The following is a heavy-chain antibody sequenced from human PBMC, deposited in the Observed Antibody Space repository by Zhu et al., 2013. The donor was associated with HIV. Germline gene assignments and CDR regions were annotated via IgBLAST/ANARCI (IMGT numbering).Heavy chain of an antibody. V-gene: IGHV1-69*06. CDR1: GYTFTSYG. D-gene: IGHD1-26*01. J-gene: IGHJ3*02. CDR2: IIPIFGTA. Sequence: QVQLVQSGAEVKKPGASVKVSCKASGYTFTSYGISWVRQAPGQGLEWMGGIIPIFGTANYAQKFQGRVTITADKSTSTAYMELSSLRSEDTAVYYCARGVYSTWSENDAFDIWGQGTMVTVSS. CDR3: ARGVYSTWSENDAFDI.